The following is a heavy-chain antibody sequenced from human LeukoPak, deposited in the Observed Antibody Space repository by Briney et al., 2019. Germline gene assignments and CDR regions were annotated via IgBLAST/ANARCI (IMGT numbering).Heavy chain of an antibody. CDR1: GYTFTRYG. V-gene: IGHV1-18*01. D-gene: IGHD6-13*01. CDR2: ISAYNGNT. J-gene: IGHJ4*02. Sequence: GASVKVSCKASGYTFTRYGISWVRQAPGQGLEWMGWISAYNGNTNYAQKIQGRATMTTDTSTSTAYMELRSLRSDDTAVYYCARAAAPTEPFDYWGQGTLVTVSS. CDR3: ARAAAPTEPFDY.